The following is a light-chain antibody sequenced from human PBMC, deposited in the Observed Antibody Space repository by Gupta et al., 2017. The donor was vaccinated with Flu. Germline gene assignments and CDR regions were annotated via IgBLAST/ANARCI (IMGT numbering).Light chain of an antibody. Sequence: DVQMTQSPSSVSASVGDTITITCRASENIANRLAWYLQKPGTAPKLLIHSASTLQSGVPSRFSGSGSGTEFALTINGLQPEDCGTYFCQQTASLPPITFGQGTRLDI. J-gene: IGKJ5*01. CDR2: SAS. V-gene: IGKV1-12*01. CDR3: QQTASLPPIT. CDR1: ENIANR.